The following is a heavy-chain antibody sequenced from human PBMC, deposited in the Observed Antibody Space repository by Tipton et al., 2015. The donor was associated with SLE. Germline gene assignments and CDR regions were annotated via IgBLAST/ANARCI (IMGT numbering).Heavy chain of an antibody. CDR1: GVSISSSY. CDR2: IYTSGST. J-gene: IGHJ3*02. D-gene: IGHD3-10*01. CDR3: ARNPITMVRGVIPGAFDI. Sequence: TLSLTCTVSGVSISSSYWSWIRQSPEKGLEWIGYIYTSGSTYYNPSLKSRVTISVDTSKNQFSLKLTSVTAADTAVYYCARNPITMVRGVIPGAFDIWGQGTLVAVS. V-gene: IGHV4-4*08.